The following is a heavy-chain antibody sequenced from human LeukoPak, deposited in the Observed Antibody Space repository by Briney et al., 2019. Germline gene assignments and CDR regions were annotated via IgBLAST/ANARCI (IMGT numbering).Heavy chain of an antibody. V-gene: IGHV3-23*01. CDR2: ISGSGGST. D-gene: IGHD2-15*01. CDR3: AKAGAVVVVAAKYFDY. CDR1: GFTFNDYV. Sequence: PGGSLRLSCATSGFTFNDYVMYWVRQAPGKGLEWVSGISGSGGSTYYADSVKGRFTISRDNSKNTLYLQMNSLRAEDTAVYYCAKAGAVVVVAAKYFDYWGQGTLVTVSS. J-gene: IGHJ4*02.